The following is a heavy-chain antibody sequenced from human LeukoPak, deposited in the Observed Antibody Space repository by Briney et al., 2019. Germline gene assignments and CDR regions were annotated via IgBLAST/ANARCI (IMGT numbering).Heavy chain of an antibody. Sequence: GASVKVSCKASGYTFTGYYMHWVRQAPGQGLEWMGWINPNSGGTNYAQKFQGRVTMTRDTSISTAYMELSRLRSDDTAVYYCARDNVAECSGGSCYVWFDPWGQGTLVTVSS. CDR3: ARDNVAECSGGSCYVWFDP. CDR2: INPNSGGT. CDR1: GYTFTGYY. J-gene: IGHJ5*02. V-gene: IGHV1-2*02. D-gene: IGHD2-15*01.